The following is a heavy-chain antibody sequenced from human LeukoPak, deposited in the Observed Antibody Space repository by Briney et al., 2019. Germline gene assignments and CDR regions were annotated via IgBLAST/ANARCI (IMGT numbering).Heavy chain of an antibody. CDR1: GFTFDDYG. CDR2: INWNGGST. J-gene: IGHJ5*02. D-gene: IGHD2-15*01. V-gene: IGHV3-20*04. Sequence: GGSLRLSCAASGFTFDDYGMGWVRQAPGKGLEWVSGINWNGGSTGYADSVKGRFTISRDNAKNSLYLQMNSLRAEDTALYYCARAPDPEGYCSGGSCYGWFDPWGQGTLVSVSS. CDR3: ARAPDPEGYCSGGSCYGWFDP.